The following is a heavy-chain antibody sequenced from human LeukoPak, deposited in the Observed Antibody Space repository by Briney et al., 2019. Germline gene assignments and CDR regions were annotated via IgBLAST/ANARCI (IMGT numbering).Heavy chain of an antibody. CDR3: ASKSTDHGELRFDY. CDR1: GDSISSGGYY. J-gene: IGHJ4*02. D-gene: IGHD4-17*01. Sequence: SQTLSLTCIVSGDSISSGGYYWSWIRQHPGKGLEWIGNIYYSGNTYYNPSLKSRVTISVDTSKNQFSLKVSSVTAADTGVYYCASKSTDHGELRFDYWGQGTLVTVSS. V-gene: IGHV4-31*03. CDR2: IYYSGNT.